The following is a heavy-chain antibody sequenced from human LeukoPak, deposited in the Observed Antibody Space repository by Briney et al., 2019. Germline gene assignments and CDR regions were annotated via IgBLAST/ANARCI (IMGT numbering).Heavy chain of an antibody. V-gene: IGHV3-74*01. CDR3: AREWYSSGWYVDY. Sequence: RGSLRLSCAASGFTLSSYWIHWVSQAPGKGLEWVSRIKSDGSSTSYADSVKGRFTISRDNAKNTLNLQMNSLRAEDTAVYYCAREWYSSGWYVDYWGQGTLVTVSS. J-gene: IGHJ4*02. D-gene: IGHD6-19*01. CDR2: IKSDGSST. CDR1: GFTLSSYW.